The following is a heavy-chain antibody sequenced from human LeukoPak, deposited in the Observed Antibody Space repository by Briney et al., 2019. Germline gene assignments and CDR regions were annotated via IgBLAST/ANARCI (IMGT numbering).Heavy chain of an antibody. Sequence: SETLPLTCNVSGDSISSSNYYWAWIRQPPGKGLEWIGNIYSSGTTHFSPSLRSRLTMSADNPKNQLFLKMISVTAADTAVYYCARHNMDLSDFDFWGQGTLVTVSS. CDR3: ARHNMDLSDFDF. V-gene: IGHV4-39*01. CDR2: IYSSGTT. CDR1: GDSISSSNYY. J-gene: IGHJ4*02. D-gene: IGHD3-3*01.